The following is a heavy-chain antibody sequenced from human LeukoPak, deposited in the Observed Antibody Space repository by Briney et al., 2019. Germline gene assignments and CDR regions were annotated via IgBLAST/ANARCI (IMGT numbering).Heavy chain of an antibody. CDR3: ARQVWSAYIFNYMDV. CDR1: GYSFTSYW. V-gene: IGHV5-51*01. J-gene: IGHJ6*03. D-gene: IGHD3-3*01. Sequence: GESLKISCKGPGYSFTSYWIGWVRQMPGKGLEWMGIIYPGDSDTRYSPSFQGQVTISADKSITTAYLQWSSLKASDTAIYFCARQVWSAYIFNYMDVWGKGTTVTVSS. CDR2: IYPGDSDT.